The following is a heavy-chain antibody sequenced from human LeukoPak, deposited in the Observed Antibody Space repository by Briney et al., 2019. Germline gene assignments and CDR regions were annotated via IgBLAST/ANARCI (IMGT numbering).Heavy chain of an antibody. V-gene: IGHV3-23*01. D-gene: IGHD6-19*01. CDR2: ISGSGGST. CDR1: GFTFSSYA. Sequence: GGSPRLSCAASGFTFSSYAMSWVRQAPGKGLEWVSAISGSGGSTYYADSVKGRFTISRDNSKNTLYLQMNSLRAEDTAVYYCAKVGSGWYYFDYWGQGTLVTVSS. J-gene: IGHJ4*02. CDR3: AKVGSGWYYFDY.